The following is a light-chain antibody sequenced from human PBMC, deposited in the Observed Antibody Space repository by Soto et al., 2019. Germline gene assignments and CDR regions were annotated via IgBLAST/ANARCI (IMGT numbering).Light chain of an antibody. CDR2: GAS. V-gene: IGKV3-20*01. Sequence: EIVLTQSPGTLSLSPGERATLSCRASQSVSSSYLAWYQQKPGQAPRLLIYGASSRATGIPDRFSGSGSGTDFTLTISRLEPEDFAVYYCPPYGSSPALPFGGGTKVDIK. CDR1: QSVSSSY. J-gene: IGKJ4*01. CDR3: PPYGSSPALP.